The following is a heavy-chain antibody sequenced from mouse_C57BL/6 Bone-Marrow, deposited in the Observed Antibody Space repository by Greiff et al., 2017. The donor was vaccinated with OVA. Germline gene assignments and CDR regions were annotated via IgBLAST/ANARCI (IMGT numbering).Heavy chain of an antibody. CDR2: INPNNGGT. J-gene: IGHJ3*01. CDR1: GYTFTDYY. Sequence: VQLQQSGPELVKPGASVKISCKASGYTFTDYYMNWVKQSHGKSLEWIGDINPNNGGTSYNQKFKGKATLTVDKSSSTAYMELRSLTSEDSAVYYCASYGSSPAWFAYWGQGTLVTVSA. V-gene: IGHV1-26*01. D-gene: IGHD1-1*01. CDR3: ASYGSSPAWFAY.